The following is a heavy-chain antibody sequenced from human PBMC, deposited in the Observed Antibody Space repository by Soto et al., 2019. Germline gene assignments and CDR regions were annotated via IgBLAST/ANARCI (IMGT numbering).Heavy chain of an antibody. J-gene: IGHJ6*02. CDR3: VKERGYNYGYDAMDV. V-gene: IGHV3-23*01. CDR2: ISGSGGST. CDR1: GFTFSSYA. D-gene: IGHD5-18*01. Sequence: EVQLLESGGGLVQPGGPLRLSCAASGFTFSSYAMSWVRQAPGKGLEWVSGISGSGGSTYYADSVKGRFTISRDNSKNTLYLQTNSLRAEDTAVYYCVKERGYNYGYDAMDVWGQGTTVTVSS.